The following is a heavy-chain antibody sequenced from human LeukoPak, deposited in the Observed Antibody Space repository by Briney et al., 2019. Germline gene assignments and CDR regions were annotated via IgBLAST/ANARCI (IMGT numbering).Heavy chain of an antibody. CDR3: ARGAYYYDSSGYYPAFDI. V-gene: IGHV3-74*01. CDR1: GFTFSSYA. Sequence: GGSLRLSCAASGFTFSSYAMHWVRQAPGKGLVWVSRINTDGSNTSYADSVKGRFTISRDNAKNTLYLQMNSLRAEDTAVYYCARGAYYYDSSGYYPAFDIWGQGTMVTVSS. CDR2: INTDGSNT. D-gene: IGHD3-22*01. J-gene: IGHJ3*02.